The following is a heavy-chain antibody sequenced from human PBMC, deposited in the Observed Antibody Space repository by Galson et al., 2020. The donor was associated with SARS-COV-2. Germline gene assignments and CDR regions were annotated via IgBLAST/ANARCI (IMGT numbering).Heavy chain of an antibody. CDR3: ARGTPGDLEEFDP. CDR2: ISGYSGKR. Sequence: ASVKVSCKASGYTFTSYGITWVRQAPGQGLEWVGWISGYSGKREYAQKFQDRVTMTLDTSATTAYMELRSLTSDDTAVYYCARGTPGDLEEFDPWGQGTLVTVSS. V-gene: IGHV1-18*01. J-gene: IGHJ5*02. D-gene: IGHD7-27*01. CDR1: GYTFTSYG.